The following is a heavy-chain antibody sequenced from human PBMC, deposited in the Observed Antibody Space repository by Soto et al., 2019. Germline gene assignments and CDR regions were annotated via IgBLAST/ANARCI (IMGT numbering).Heavy chain of an antibody. J-gene: IGHJ3*02. CDR2: ITGSGGET. Sequence: GGALRPSCSAPGLTLFNCSLSWVRPAPGKGVEWVSGITGSGGETFLADSVKGRFTISRDNSKNTLYLQMNSLRAEDTAVYYCAKAVVDIVVVPAGYAFDIWGQGTMVTVSS. V-gene: IGHV3-23*01. CDR3: AKAVVDIVVVPAGYAFDI. D-gene: IGHD2-2*01. CDR1: GLTLFNCS.